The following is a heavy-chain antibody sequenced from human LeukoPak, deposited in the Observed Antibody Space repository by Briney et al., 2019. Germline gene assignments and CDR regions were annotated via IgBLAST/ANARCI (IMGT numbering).Heavy chain of an antibody. CDR1: GLAVSDSY. Sequence: GGSLRLSCEASGLAVSDSYMGWVRQAPGRGLEWVSLIYSGGNTYYPDSVKGRFTISRDNSKNTLYLQMNSLRAEDTAVYYCAKNWGATIYYAFDIWGQGTMVTVSS. J-gene: IGHJ3*02. D-gene: IGHD5-12*01. V-gene: IGHV3-53*01. CDR2: IYSGGNT. CDR3: AKNWGATIYYAFDI.